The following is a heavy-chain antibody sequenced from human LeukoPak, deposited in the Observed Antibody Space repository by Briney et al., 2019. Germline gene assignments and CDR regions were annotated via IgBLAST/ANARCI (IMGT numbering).Heavy chain of an antibody. D-gene: IGHD3-22*01. CDR1: GFTFSTYS. V-gene: IGHV3-21*01. CDR3: ARDSGGYYYDSSGLGY. J-gene: IGHJ4*02. CDR2: ISGSSTYI. Sequence: GGSLRLSCAASGFTFSTYSMIWVRHAPGKGLEWVSPISGSSTYIYYADSVKGRFTVSRDNAQNSLYLRMNSLRAEDTAVYYCARDSGGYYYDSSGLGYWGQGTLVTVSS.